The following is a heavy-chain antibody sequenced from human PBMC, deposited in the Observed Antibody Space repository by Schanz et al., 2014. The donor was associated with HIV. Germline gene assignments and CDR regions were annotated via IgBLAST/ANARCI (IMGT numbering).Heavy chain of an antibody. D-gene: IGHD3-22*01. Sequence: QVQLVQSGAEVKKPGSSVKVSCKASGGTFSRHAINWVRQAPGQGLEWMGWISAYNGNTNYAQNLQGRVTMTTDTFTSTAYMELRSLRSDETAVYYCARDSTDYYDSSGYQYWGQGTLVTVSS. V-gene: IGHV1-18*01. CDR2: ISAYNGNT. J-gene: IGHJ4*02. CDR3: ARDSTDYYDSSGYQY. CDR1: GGTFSRHA.